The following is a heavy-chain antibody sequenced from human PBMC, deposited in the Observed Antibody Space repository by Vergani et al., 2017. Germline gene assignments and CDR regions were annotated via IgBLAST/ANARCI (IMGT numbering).Heavy chain of an antibody. CDR3: VRDGTDIFVSSSDYSHLLYY. V-gene: IGHV3-9*01. D-gene: IGHD3-22*01. CDR2: ISWNSGAT. Sequence: EVQLVESGGDLAQPGTSLRLTCEASGFSFKIYGMHWARLIPGKGLEWVSGISWNSGATGYADSVKGRVTISRDNAKNCLYLQMHNLRPEDTALYFCVRDGTDIFVSSSDYSHLLYYWGQGILVTVSS. J-gene: IGHJ4*02. CDR1: GFSFKIYG.